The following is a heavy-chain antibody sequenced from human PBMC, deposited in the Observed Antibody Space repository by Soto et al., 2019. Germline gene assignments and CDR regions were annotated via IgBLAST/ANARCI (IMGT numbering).Heavy chain of an antibody. Sequence: QVQLQQWGAGLLKPSETLSLTCAVYGGSFSGYFWTWIRQPPGKGLEWIGEINHSGSNNYNPSLKSRVIISVDTSQNQFSLRLISVTAADTAVYFCASGVPGDFYYMDVWGKGTTVTVSS. CDR2: INHSGSN. V-gene: IGHV4-34*01. CDR1: GGSFSGYF. J-gene: IGHJ6*03. D-gene: IGHD3-10*02. CDR3: ASGVPGDFYYMDV.